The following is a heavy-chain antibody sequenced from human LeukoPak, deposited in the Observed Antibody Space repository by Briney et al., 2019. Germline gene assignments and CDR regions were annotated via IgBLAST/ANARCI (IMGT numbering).Heavy chain of an antibody. CDR2: ISRSGST. V-gene: IGHV4-38-2*01. J-gene: IGHJ6*03. D-gene: IGHD1-26*01. CDR3: ARGYIGNSGRYYYYMDV. CDR1: DYSISSGYY. Sequence: SETLSLTCAVSDYSISSGYYWGWIRQPPEKGLEWIGSISRSGSTYYSPSLKGRVTMSVDSSKNEFSLNLSSVTAADTAVYYCARGYIGNSGRYYYYMDVWGKGTTVTVSS.